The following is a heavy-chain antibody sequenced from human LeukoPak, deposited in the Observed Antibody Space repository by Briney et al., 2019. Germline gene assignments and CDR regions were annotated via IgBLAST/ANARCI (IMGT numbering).Heavy chain of an antibody. Sequence: PGGSLRLSCAASGFIFSSYAMSWVRQAPGTGLEWVSTFSGTSTNTYYADSVKGRFTISRDNAKDTLYLQMNSLRTEDTAVYYCAREYNSGPKQTDAFDIWGQGTMVTVSS. CDR2: FSGTSTNT. CDR1: GFIFSSYA. J-gene: IGHJ3*02. V-gene: IGHV3-23*01. D-gene: IGHD3-22*01. CDR3: AREYNSGPKQTDAFDI.